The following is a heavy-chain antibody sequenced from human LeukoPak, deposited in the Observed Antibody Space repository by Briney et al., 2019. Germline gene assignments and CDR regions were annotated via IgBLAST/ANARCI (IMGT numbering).Heavy chain of an antibody. J-gene: IGHJ4*02. D-gene: IGHD1-1*01. CDR3: ARQENDYYFNY. V-gene: IGHV4-59*08. Sequence: SETLSLTCTVSGGSISSYYWSWIRQPPGRGLEWIGYIYYSGSTNYNPSLKSRVTISVDTSKNQFSLKLSSMTAADTAVYYCARQENDYYFNYWGQGTLVTVSS. CDR1: GGSISSYY. CDR2: IYYSGST.